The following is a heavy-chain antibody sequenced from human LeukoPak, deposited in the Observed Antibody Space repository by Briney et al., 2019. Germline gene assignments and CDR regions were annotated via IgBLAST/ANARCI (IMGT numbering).Heavy chain of an antibody. CDR2: INHSGST. D-gene: IGHD6-13*01. CDR1: GGSFSGYY. CDR3: ARGDSSSWYWDY. J-gene: IGHJ4*02. V-gene: IGHV4-34*01. Sequence: SETLSLTCAVYGGSFSGYYWSWIRQPPGKGLEWIGEINHSGSTNYNPSLKSRVTISVDTSENQFSLKLSSVTAADTAVYYCARGDSSSWYWDYWGQGTLVTVSS.